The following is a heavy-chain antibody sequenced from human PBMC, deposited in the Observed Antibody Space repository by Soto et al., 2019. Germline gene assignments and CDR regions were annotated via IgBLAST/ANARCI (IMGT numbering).Heavy chain of an antibody. CDR3: LRVYVFSGEWNTVTYFEL. CDR2: VKEDGRDK. J-gene: IGHJ4*02. CDR1: VFIFSSYW. V-gene: IGHV3-7*03. Sequence: WWSXRLSGSAAVFIFSSYWMTLFRHAPGKGREWVANVKEDGRDKDYVASVKGRFTISRNNANKSVALEMRSLRVEETALYYCLRVYVFSGEWNTVTYFELWGQGIQVKVYS. D-gene: IGHD4-4*01.